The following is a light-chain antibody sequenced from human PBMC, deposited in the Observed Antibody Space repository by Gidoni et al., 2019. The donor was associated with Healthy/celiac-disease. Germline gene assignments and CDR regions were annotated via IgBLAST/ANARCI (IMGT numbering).Light chain of an antibody. CDR3: QQSYSTPFT. CDR1: QSISSY. J-gene: IGKJ3*01. CDR2: AAS. V-gene: IGKV1-39*01. Sequence: DIQMTQSPSSLSASVGDRVTITCRASQSISSYLHWYQQKPGKAPKLLIYAASSLQSGVPSRFSGSGSGTDFTLTISSLQPEDFATYYCQQSYSTPFTCXPXTKVEIK.